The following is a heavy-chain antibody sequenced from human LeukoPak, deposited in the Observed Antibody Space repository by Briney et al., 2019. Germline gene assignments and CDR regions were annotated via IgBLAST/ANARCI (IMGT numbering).Heavy chain of an antibody. J-gene: IGHJ4*02. CDR1: GGSISSSHHF. CDR2: IYQSGST. CDR3: ARGVLRYFDFLPYFDF. Sequence: PSETLSLTCSVSGGSISSSHHFWAWIRQPPGTGLEWIGTIYQSGSTYYSPSLKSRVTISVDASKNQFSLKLNYVTAADTGVYFCARGVLRYFDFLPYFDFWGQGILVTVSS. V-gene: IGHV4-39*07. D-gene: IGHD3-9*01.